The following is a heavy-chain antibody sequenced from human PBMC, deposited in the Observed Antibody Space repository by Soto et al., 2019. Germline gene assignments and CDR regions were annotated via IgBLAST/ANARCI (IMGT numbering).Heavy chain of an antibody. CDR1: GFTFSSYW. Sequence: GGSLRLSCAASGFTFSSYWMHWVRQAPGKGLVWVSRINSDGSSTSYADSVKDRFTISRDNAKNTLYLQMNSLRAEDTAVYYCAREGRDYYYMDVWGKGTTVTVSS. V-gene: IGHV3-74*01. CDR2: INSDGSST. CDR3: AREGRDYYYMDV. J-gene: IGHJ6*03.